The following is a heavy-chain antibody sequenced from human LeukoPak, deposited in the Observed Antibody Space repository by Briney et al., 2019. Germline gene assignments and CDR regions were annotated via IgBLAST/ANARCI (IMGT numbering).Heavy chain of an antibody. Sequence: ASVKVSCKASGYTFTSYYIHWVRQAPGQGLEWMGIINPSGGSTSYAQKFQGRVTMTRDTSTSTVYMELSSLRSEDTAVYYCARDLWRTVVTPGPDYFDYWGQGTLVTVSS. CDR1: GYTFTSYY. J-gene: IGHJ4*02. V-gene: IGHV1-46*01. D-gene: IGHD2-21*02. CDR3: ARDLWRTVVTPGPDYFDY. CDR2: INPSGGST.